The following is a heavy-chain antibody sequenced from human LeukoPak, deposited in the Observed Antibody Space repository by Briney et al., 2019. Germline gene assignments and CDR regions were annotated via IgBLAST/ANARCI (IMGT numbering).Heavy chain of an antibody. Sequence: GGSLRLSCAASGFTFSSYGMHWVRQAPGKGLEWVAFIRYDGSNKYYADSVKGRFTISRDNSKNTLYLQMNSLRAEDTALYYCARGGLTIFGVVNYMDVWGKGTTVTVSS. D-gene: IGHD3-3*01. CDR3: ARGGLTIFGVVNYMDV. CDR1: GFTFSSYG. J-gene: IGHJ6*03. V-gene: IGHV3-30*02. CDR2: IRYDGSNK.